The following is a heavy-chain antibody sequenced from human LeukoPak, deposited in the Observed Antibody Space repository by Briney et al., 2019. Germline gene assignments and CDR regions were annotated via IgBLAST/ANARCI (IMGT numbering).Heavy chain of an antibody. CDR3: ARASDVVVIKGGVYAFDI. CDR1: GGTFSSYA. V-gene: IGHV1-69*05. J-gene: IGHJ3*02. CDR2: IIPIFGTA. Sequence: ASVKVSCKASGGTFSSYAIGWVRQAPGQGLEWMGRIIPIFGTANYAQKFQGRVTITTDESTSTAYMELSSLRSEDTAVYYCARASDVVVIKGGVYAFDIWGQGTMVTVSS. D-gene: IGHD3-22*01.